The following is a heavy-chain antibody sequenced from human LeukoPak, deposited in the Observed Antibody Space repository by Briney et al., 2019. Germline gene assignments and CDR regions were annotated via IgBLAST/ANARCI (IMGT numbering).Heavy chain of an antibody. V-gene: IGHV4-39*01. D-gene: IGHD1-26*01. J-gene: IGHJ4*02. CDR1: GGSIRSSSYY. Sequence: SETLSLTCTVSGGSIRSSSYYWGWIRQPPGKGLEWIGHSYYSGSTYYNPSHKSRVTISVDTSKNQFSLKLSSVTAADTAVYYCARQAVSGSGDLFDYWGQGTLVTVST. CDR2: SYYSGST. CDR3: ARQAVSGSGDLFDY.